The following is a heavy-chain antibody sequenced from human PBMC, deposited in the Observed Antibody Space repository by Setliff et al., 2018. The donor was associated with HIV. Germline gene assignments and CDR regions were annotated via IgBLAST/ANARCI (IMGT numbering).Heavy chain of an antibody. J-gene: IGHJ4*02. V-gene: IGHV1-46*01. D-gene: IGHD5-12*01. Sequence: SVKVSCKASGYTFTSYHLHWLRQAPGQGLEWMGIINPSGGSTSYAQKFQGRVTMTRDTSASTAYMELSSLRSEDTAVYYCARDQALEMATKWGQGTLVTVSS. CDR3: ARDQALEMATK. CDR1: GYTFTSYH. CDR2: INPSGGST.